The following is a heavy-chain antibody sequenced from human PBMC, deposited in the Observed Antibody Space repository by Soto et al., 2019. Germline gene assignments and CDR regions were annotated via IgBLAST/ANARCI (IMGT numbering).Heavy chain of an antibody. D-gene: IGHD6-13*01. Sequence: GGSLRLSCAASGFTVSSNYMSWVRQAPGKGLEWVSVIYSGGSAYYADSVKGRFTISRDNSKNTLYLQMNSLRAEDTAVYYCASYSSSRFQHWGQGTLVTVSS. CDR2: IYSGGSA. CDR3: ASYSSSRFQH. J-gene: IGHJ1*01. V-gene: IGHV3-53*01. CDR1: GFTVSSNY.